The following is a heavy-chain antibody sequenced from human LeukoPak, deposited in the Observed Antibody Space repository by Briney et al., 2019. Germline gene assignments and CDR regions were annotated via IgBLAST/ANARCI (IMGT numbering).Heavy chain of an antibody. J-gene: IGHJ4*02. CDR2: INTNTGNP. D-gene: IGHD3-9*01. CDR1: GYTFTSYA. V-gene: IGHV7-4-1*02. Sequence: VASVKVSCKASGYTFTSYAMNWVRQAPGQGLEWMGWINTNTGNPTYAQGFTGRFVFSLDTSVSTAYLQISSLKAEDTAVYYCARGLRYFDWLTLEDWGQGTLVTVSS. CDR3: ARGLRYFDWLTLED.